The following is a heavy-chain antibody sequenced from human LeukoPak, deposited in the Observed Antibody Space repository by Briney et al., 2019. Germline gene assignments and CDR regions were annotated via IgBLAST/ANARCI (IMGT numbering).Heavy chain of an antibody. CDR3: ARDPVGATTPDC. CDR1: GFTFSSYE. V-gene: IGHV3-48*03. Sequence: GGSLRLSCAASGFTFSSYEMNWVRPGPGEGREWVSYISSSGSIIYYADFVKGLFTLSRDNDKNSLYLQMNSLRAEDTAVYYCARDPVGATTPDCWGQGALVTVSS. CDR2: ISSSGSII. D-gene: IGHD1-26*01. J-gene: IGHJ4*02.